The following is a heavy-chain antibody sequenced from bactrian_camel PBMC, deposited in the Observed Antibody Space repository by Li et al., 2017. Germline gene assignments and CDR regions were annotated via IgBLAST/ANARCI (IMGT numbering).Heavy chain of an antibody. J-gene: IGHJ6*01. CDR3: AAERLDDGGCCHLISGGRPAWFSAGKIPFGY. CDR1: GFKYNSPC. Sequence: VKLVESGGGSVQAGGSLTLSCVVSGFKYNSPCMAWFRQAPGKEREGLAVIDHRSGGTLYADSVKGRFTISKDNAKNILYLQMISLKPEDTNMYYCAAERLDDGGCCHLISGGRPAWFSAGKIPFGYWGQGTQVTVS. V-gene: IGHV3S1*01. CDR2: IDHRSGGT. D-gene: IGHD1*01.